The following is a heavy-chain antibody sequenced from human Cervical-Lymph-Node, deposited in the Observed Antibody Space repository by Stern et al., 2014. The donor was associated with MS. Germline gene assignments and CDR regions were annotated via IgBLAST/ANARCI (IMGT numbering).Heavy chain of an antibody. D-gene: IGHD1-26*01. CDR2: IAYDGSNK. V-gene: IGHV3-30*18. CDR3: AKDQGVGATAFDY. Sequence: QVQLVQSGGGVVQPGGSLRLSCAASTFTFRTYGMHWVRQAPGKGLEWVAVIAYDGSNKHYADSVKCRFTISRDNSKNTLFLQMNSLRAEDTAVYYCAKDQGVGATAFDYWGQGTLVTVSS. CDR1: TFTFRTYG. J-gene: IGHJ4*02.